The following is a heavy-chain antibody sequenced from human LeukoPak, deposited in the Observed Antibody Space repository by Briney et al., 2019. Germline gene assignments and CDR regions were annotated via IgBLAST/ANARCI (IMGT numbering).Heavy chain of an antibody. J-gene: IGHJ5*02. CDR1: GFTFSSYG. V-gene: IGHV3-33*01. CDR3: ARDSSGFDP. Sequence: GRSLRLPCAASGFTFSSYGMHWVRQAPGKGLEWVAVIWYDGSNKYYADSVKGRFTISRDNSKNTLYLQMNSLRAEDTAVYYCARDSSGFDPWGQGTLVTVSS. CDR2: IWYDGSNK. D-gene: IGHD2-15*01.